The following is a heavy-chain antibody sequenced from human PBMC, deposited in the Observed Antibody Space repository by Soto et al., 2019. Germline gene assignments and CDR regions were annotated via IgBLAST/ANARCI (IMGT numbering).Heavy chain of an antibody. CDR1: GFTFSSYG. CDR3: AKDVSRLAADYYFDY. V-gene: IGHV3-30*18. CDR2: ISYDGGNE. Sequence: PGGSLRLSCATSGFTFSSYGMHWVRQAPGKGLEWVAVISYDGGNEYNADSVRGRFTVSRDNSKNTLYLQMNSLRPEGTAVYYCAKDVSRLAADYYFDYWGQGTLVTVSS. J-gene: IGHJ4*02. D-gene: IGHD3-16*01.